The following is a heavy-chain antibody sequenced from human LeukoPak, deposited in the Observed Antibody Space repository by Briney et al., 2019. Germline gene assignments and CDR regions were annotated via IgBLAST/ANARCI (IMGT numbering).Heavy chain of an antibody. V-gene: IGHV1-18*01. J-gene: IGHJ6*02. CDR2: ISAYNGNT. Sequence: ASVKVSCKASGYTFTSYGISWVRQAPGQGLEWMGWISAYNGNTNYAQKLQGRVTMTTDTSTSTAYMELRSLRSDDTAVYYCARAGYYDSSGYYSNYYGMDVWGQGTTVTVSS. CDR3: ARAGYYDSSGYYSNYYGMDV. D-gene: IGHD3-22*01. CDR1: GYTFTSYG.